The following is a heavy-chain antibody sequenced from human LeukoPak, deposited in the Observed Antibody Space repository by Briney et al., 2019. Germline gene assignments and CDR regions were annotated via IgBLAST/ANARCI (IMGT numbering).Heavy chain of an antibody. V-gene: IGHV4-59*08. J-gene: IGHJ6*02. CDR2: IYYSGST. CDR3: ARQLLYNYGLTGGMDV. D-gene: IGHD3-10*01. Sequence: SETLSLTCTVSGGSISSYYWSWIRQPPGKGLEWIGYIYYSGSTNYNPSLKSRVTISVDTSKNQFSLKLSSVTAADTAVYYCARQLLYNYGLTGGMDVWGQGTTVTVSS. CDR1: GGSISSYY.